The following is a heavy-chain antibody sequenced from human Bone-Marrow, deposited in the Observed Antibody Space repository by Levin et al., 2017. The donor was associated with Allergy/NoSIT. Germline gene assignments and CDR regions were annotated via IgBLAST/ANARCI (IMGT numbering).Heavy chain of an antibody. Sequence: LSLTCAASGFTLSDYYMSWIRQAPGKGLEWVSYISSRGTTMYLADSVKGRFTISRDNAKNSLSLQMNSLRADDTAVYYCARDMNKAHYNYGSDVWGQGTTVTVSS. J-gene: IGHJ6*02. CDR3: ARDMNKAHYNYGSDV. CDR2: ISSRGTTM. D-gene: IGHD1/OR15-1a*01. V-gene: IGHV3-11*01. CDR1: GFTLSDYY.